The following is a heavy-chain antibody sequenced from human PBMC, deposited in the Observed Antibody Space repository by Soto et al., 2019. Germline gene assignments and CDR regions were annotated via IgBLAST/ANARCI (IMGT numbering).Heavy chain of an antibody. J-gene: IGHJ4*02. CDR2: ISSSSSYI. V-gene: IGHV3-21*01. CDR3: AGHEYYYGDSNRGGY. D-gene: IGHD4-17*01. Sequence: EVQLVESGGGLVKPGGSLRLSCAASGFTFSSYSMNWVRQAPGKGLEWVSSISSSSSYIYYADSVKGRFTISRDNAKNSLYLQMNSLRAEDTAVYYCAGHEYYYGDSNRGGYWGQGTLVTVSS. CDR1: GFTFSSYS.